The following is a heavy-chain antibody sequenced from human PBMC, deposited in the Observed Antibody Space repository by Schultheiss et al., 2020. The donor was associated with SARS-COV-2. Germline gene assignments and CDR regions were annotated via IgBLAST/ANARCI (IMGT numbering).Heavy chain of an antibody. CDR3: ARVCESSSWSTSNWFDT. CDR2: IDYSGST. CDR1: DGSFSEYY. Sequence: SETLSLTCAVSDGSFSEYYWTWIRQPPGKGLEWIGYIDYSGSTNYNSSLKSRVTISVDTSKNQFSLKLSTVTAADTAVYYCARVCESSSWSTSNWFDTWGQGTLVTVSS. J-gene: IGHJ5*02. D-gene: IGHD6-13*01. V-gene: IGHV4-59*01.